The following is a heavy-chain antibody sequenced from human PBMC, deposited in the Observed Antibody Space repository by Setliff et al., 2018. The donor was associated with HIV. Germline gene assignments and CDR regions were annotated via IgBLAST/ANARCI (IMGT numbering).Heavy chain of an antibody. J-gene: IGHJ5*02. D-gene: IGHD3-10*01. CDR1: GASLQSYY. CDR3: ARSIHGGGSEPFDT. CDR2: IYYVGWS. V-gene: IGHV4-4*07. Sequence: SETLSLTCSVSGASLQSYYWSWIRQPAGKGLQWIGRIYYVGWSKYNPSLEDRVTMSVDMSNNQFSLSLRSVTAADTAIYYCARSIHGGGSEPFDTWGQGILVTVSS.